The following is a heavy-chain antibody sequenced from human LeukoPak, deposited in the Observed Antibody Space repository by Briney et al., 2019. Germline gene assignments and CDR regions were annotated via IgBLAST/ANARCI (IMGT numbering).Heavy chain of an antibody. CDR3: ARDSRYYYDSSGYADDAFDI. Sequence: SETLSLTCTVSGGSISTSSYFWGWIRQPPGKGLEWIGSIYYSGTTYYNPSLKSRVTISVDTSKNQFSLKLSSVTAADTAVYYCARDSRYYYDSSGYADDAFDIWGQGTMVTVSS. D-gene: IGHD3-22*01. J-gene: IGHJ3*02. CDR2: IYYSGTT. CDR1: GGSISTSSYF. V-gene: IGHV4-39*07.